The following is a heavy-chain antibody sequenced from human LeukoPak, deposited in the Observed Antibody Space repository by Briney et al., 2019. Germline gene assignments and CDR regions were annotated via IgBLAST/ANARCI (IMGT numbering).Heavy chain of an antibody. CDR2: ISGSGGST. CDR1: GFTFSSYA. Sequence: PGGSLRLSCAASGFTFSSYAMSWVRQAPGKGLEWVSAISGSGGSTYYADSVRGRFTISRDNTKNTLYLQMNSLRAEGTAVYYCAKDRGDMEWLRSYYFDYWGQGTLVTVSS. D-gene: IGHD5-12*01. CDR3: AKDRGDMEWLRSYYFDY. V-gene: IGHV3-23*01. J-gene: IGHJ4*02.